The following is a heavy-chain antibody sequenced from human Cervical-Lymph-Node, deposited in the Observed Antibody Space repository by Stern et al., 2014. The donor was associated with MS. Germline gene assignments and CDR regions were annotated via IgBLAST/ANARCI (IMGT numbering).Heavy chain of an antibody. CDR2: INPNTGGP. V-gene: IGHV1-2*02. CDR3: ARDQRGITIFGVVTDYYYLGMDV. Sequence: MQLVESGAEVKKPGASVKVSCKTSGYIFTGYYIHLVRQAPGQGLEWMAWINPNTGGPKYAQKFQGRVTMSRDTSISTAYVELSSLTSDDTAVYYCARDQRGITIFGVVTDYYYLGMDVWGQGTTVTVSS. D-gene: IGHD3-3*01. CDR1: GYIFTGYY. J-gene: IGHJ6*02.